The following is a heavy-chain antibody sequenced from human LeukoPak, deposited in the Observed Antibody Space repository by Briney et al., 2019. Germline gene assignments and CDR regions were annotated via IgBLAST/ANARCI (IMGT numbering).Heavy chain of an antibody. V-gene: IGHV3-74*01. J-gene: IGHJ6*02. D-gene: IGHD6-13*01. CDR3: AKANRPQLVQGYYGMDV. Sequence: GGSLRLSCAASGFTFSSYWMHWVRQAPGKGLVWVSRINSDGSSTSYADSVKGRFTISRDNSKNTLYLQMNSLRAEDTAVYYCAKANRPQLVQGYYGMDVWGQGTTVTVSS. CDR2: INSDGSST. CDR1: GFTFSSYW.